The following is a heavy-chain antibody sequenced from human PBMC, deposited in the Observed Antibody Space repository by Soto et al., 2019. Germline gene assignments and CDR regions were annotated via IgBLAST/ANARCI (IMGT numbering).Heavy chain of an antibody. Sequence: GASVKVSCKASGFTFTSSAVQWVRQARGQRLEWIGWIVVGSGNTNYAQKFQERVTITRDMSTSTAYMELSSLRSEDTAVYYCAAVPFLEWQRSIDYWGQGTLVTVSS. CDR3: AAVPFLEWQRSIDY. CDR2: IVVGSGNT. J-gene: IGHJ4*02. V-gene: IGHV1-58*01. D-gene: IGHD3-3*01. CDR1: GFTFTSSA.